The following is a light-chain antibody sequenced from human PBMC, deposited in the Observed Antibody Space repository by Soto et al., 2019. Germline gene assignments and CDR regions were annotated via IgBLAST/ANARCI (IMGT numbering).Light chain of an antibody. Sequence: EIVLTQSPATLSLSPGERATLSCRASQTFSSHLAWYQQKPGQAPRPLIYDASKRATGIPARFSGRGSGTDFTLTSSSLEPEDFAVYYCQQRSNWPPVITFGQGTRLEIK. V-gene: IGKV3-11*01. J-gene: IGKJ5*01. CDR2: DAS. CDR3: QQRSNWPPVIT. CDR1: QTFSSH.